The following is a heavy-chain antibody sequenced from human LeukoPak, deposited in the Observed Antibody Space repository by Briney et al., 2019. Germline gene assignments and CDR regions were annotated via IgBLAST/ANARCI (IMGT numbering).Heavy chain of an antibody. Sequence: GGSLRLSCAASGFAFSSYWMSWIRQAPGKGLEWVANIKQDGSDKYYVDSVRGRFTISRDNGKNSLYLQMNSLGAEDTAVYYCARDDSSGRYPPFDYWGQGTLVTVSS. CDR3: ARDDSSGRYPPFDY. V-gene: IGHV3-7*01. CDR2: IKQDGSDK. D-gene: IGHD6-19*01. CDR1: GFAFSSYW. J-gene: IGHJ4*02.